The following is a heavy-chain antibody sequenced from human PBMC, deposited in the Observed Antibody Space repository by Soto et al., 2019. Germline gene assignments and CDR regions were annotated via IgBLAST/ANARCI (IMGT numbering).Heavy chain of an antibody. CDR1: GFTFSSYS. Sequence: GGSLRLSCAASGFTFSSYSMNWVRQAPGKGLEWVSYISSSSSTIYYADSVKGRFTISRDNAKNSLYLQMNSLRAEDTAVYYCARDPRGPAAPGTGWFDPWGQGTLVTVSS. CDR2: ISSSSSTI. D-gene: IGHD2-2*01. V-gene: IGHV3-48*01. J-gene: IGHJ5*02. CDR3: ARDPRGPAAPGTGWFDP.